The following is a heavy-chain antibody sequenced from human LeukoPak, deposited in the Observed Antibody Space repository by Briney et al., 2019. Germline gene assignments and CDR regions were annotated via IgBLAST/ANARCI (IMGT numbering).Heavy chain of an antibody. CDR1: GFSFSTQR. CDR2: INIDERIT. J-gene: IGHJ4*02. CDR3: FREGGD. V-gene: IGHV3-74*01. D-gene: IGHD3-10*01. Sequence: GGSLRLSCVASGFSFSTQRMHWVRQAPGKGLVWVSYINIDERITDYADSVKGRFTISRDNGKNTLYPQMNSLRVEDTAIYYCFREGGDWGQGTLVTVSS.